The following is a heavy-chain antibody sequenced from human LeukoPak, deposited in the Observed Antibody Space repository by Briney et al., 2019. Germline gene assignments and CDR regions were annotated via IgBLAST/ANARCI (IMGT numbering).Heavy chain of an antibody. Sequence: GGSLRLSCAASGFTVSSNYMSWVRQAPGKGLEWVSVIYSGGNTYYADSVKGRFTISRDNSKNTLYLQMNSLRAEDTAVYYCARHSYGYRLADYWGQGTLVTVSS. CDR2: IYSGGNT. CDR3: ARHSYGYRLADY. D-gene: IGHD5-18*01. J-gene: IGHJ4*02. CDR1: GFTVSSNY. V-gene: IGHV3-53*01.